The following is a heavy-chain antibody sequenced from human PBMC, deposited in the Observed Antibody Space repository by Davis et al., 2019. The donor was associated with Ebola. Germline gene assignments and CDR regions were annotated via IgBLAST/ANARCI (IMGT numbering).Heavy chain of an antibody. V-gene: IGHV3-21*01. Sequence: PGGSLRLSCAASGFTFSSYSMNWVRQAPGKGLEWVSSISSISSYIYYADSVKGRFNISRDKAKNSLYLQMNSLRAEDTAVYYCARDLYYYDRSGYGVAFDIWGQGTMVTVSS. CDR3: ARDLYYYDRSGYGVAFDI. CDR1: GFTFSSYS. J-gene: IGHJ3*02. CDR2: ISSISSYI. D-gene: IGHD3-22*01.